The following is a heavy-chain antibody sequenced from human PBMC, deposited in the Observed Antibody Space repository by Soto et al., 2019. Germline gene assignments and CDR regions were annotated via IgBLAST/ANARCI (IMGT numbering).Heavy chain of an antibody. CDR1: GFSLTTSGVG. CDR3: AHRVLRTVFGLVTTTAIYFDF. CDR2: IYWDDDK. Sequence: QITLNESGPTVVSPTETLTLTCRFSGFSLTTSGVGVGWIRQSPGKAPEWLAFIYWDDDKRYSASLKSRLTITKDTSKNQVVLTVSDLDPTDTATYYCAHRVLRTVFGLVTTTAIYFDFWGQGTPVAVSS. D-gene: IGHD3-3*01. V-gene: IGHV2-5*02. J-gene: IGHJ4*02.